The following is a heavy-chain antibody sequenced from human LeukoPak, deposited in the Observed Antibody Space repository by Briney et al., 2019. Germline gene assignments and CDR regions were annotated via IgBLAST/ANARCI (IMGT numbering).Heavy chain of an antibody. Sequence: PGRSLRLSCAASGFTFSSYGIHWVRQAPGKGLEWVAVISYDRSNKYYADSVKGRFTISRDNSKNTLYLQMNSLRAEDTAVYYCAKGNVVRDPFDYWGQGTLVTVSS. CDR3: AKGNVVRDPFDY. J-gene: IGHJ4*02. V-gene: IGHV3-30*18. CDR1: GFTFSSYG. CDR2: ISYDRSNK. D-gene: IGHD3-10*01.